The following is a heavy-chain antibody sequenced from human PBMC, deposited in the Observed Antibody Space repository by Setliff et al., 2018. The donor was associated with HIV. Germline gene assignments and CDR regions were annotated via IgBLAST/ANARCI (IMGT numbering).Heavy chain of an antibody. CDR2: MNQSGTT. Sequence: PSETLSLTCSVYGTSFSDHYWSWVRQTHGKGMEWIGEMNQSGTTNYNPSLKSRVTMSIDTSWRQFSLKLTSVTAADTAVYYCVRWYYCVSGACYRSDYWGQGTMVTVSS. D-gene: IGHD2-21*02. CDR3: VRWYYCVSGACYRSDY. V-gene: IGHV4-34*01. CDR1: GTSFSDHY. J-gene: IGHJ4*02.